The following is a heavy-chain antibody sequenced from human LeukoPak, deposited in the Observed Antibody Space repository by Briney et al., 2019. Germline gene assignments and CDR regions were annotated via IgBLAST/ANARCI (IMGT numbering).Heavy chain of an antibody. CDR1: GGSISSGGYY. J-gene: IGHJ5*02. V-gene: IGHV4-31*03. D-gene: IGHD2-15*01. Sequence: SETLSLTCTVSGGSISSGGYYWSWIRQHPGKGLEWIGYIYYSGSTYYNPSLKSRVTISVDTSKNQFSLKLSSVTAADTAVYYCARGDVVAPFDAWGQGTLVTVSS. CDR3: ARGDVVAPFDA. CDR2: IYYSGST.